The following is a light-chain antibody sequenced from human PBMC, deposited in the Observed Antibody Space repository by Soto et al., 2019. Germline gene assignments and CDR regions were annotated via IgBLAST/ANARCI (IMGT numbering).Light chain of an antibody. CDR2: EVS. V-gene: IGLV2-8*01. J-gene: IGLJ3*02. CDR1: SSDVGGYNY. Sequence: QSVLTQPPSASGSPGQSVTISCTGTSSDVGGYNYVSWYQQHPGKAPKLIIYEVSKRPSGVPDRFSGSKSGNTASLTVPGLQAEDEAHYYCSSYGGSNNLVFGGGAKLTVL. CDR3: SSYGGSNNLV.